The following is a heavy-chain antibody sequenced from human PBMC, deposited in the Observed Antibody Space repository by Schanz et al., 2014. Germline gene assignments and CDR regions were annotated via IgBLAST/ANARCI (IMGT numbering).Heavy chain of an antibody. V-gene: IGHV1-8*01. CDR3: ARAKRFGDMDV. D-gene: IGHD3-10*01. CDR1: GYNITSND. Sequence: QVHLVQSGAEVKKPGASVKVSCKASGYNITSNDVTWVRQATGQGLEWMGWMNPNSGNTGYAQKLQGRVTLTTDTSTSTAYMELRNLRSDDTAVYYCARAKRFGDMDVWGQGTTXTVSS. CDR2: MNPNSGNT. J-gene: IGHJ6*02.